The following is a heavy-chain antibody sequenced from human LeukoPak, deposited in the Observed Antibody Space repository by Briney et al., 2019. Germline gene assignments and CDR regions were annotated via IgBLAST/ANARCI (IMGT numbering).Heavy chain of an antibody. Sequence: PGVALRLSCAACGCTFCSYAMSWVRQAPGKGLEWVSAIRDSGSSTHYADSVKGRFTTSRDNSKNTLFLQMNSLRAEDTAIYYFAKYGPQGIGSTHFDFWGQGALVTVSS. CDR2: IRDSGSST. CDR1: GCTFCSYA. D-gene: IGHD1-26*01. V-gene: IGHV3-23*01. CDR3: AKYGPQGIGSTHFDF. J-gene: IGHJ4*02.